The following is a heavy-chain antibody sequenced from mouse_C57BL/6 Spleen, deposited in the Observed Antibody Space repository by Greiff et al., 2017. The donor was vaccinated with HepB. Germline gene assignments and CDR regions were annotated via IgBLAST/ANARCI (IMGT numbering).Heavy chain of an antibody. CDR3: ATSYSNYGGNFDY. D-gene: IGHD2-5*01. Sequence: VQLQQPGAELVKPGASVKMSCKASGYTFTSYWITWVKQRPGQGLEWIGDIYPGSGSTNYNEKLKSKATLTVDTSSSTAYMQLSSLTSEDSAVYYCATSYSNYGGNFDYWGQGTTLTVSS. J-gene: IGHJ2*01. CDR2: IYPGSGST. CDR1: GYTFTSYW. V-gene: IGHV1-55*01.